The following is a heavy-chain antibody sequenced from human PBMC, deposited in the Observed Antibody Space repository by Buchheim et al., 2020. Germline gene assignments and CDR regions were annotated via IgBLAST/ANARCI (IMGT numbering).Heavy chain of an antibody. CDR1: GFTVSSNY. J-gene: IGHJ6*02. Sequence: EVQLVESGGGLVQPGGSLRLSCAASGFTVSSNYMSWVRQAPGKGLEWVSVIYSGGSTYYADSVKGRFTISRDNSKNTLYLQMNGLRAEDTAVYYGARGTLELLYYGMDVWGQGTT. CDR2: IYSGGST. CDR3: ARGTLELLYYGMDV. V-gene: IGHV3-66*02. D-gene: IGHD1-26*01.